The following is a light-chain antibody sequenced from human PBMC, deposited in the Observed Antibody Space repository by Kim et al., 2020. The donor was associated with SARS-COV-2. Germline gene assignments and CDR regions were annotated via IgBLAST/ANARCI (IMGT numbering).Light chain of an antibody. CDR1: RSNIGSNY. J-gene: IGLJ3*02. CDR3: AAWDDNLNGWV. CDR2: TDN. V-gene: IGLV1-44*01. Sequence: GQRVTISCSGSRSNIGSNYVSWYQHLPGAAPKLLMYTDNRRPSGVPDRFSGSKSGTSASLAISGLQSEDETDYYCAAWDDNLNGWVFGGGTQLTVL.